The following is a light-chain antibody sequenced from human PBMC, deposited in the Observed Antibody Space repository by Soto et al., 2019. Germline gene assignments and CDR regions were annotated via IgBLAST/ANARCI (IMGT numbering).Light chain of an antibody. J-gene: IGKJ1*01. CDR2: GAS. CDR3: QQYDTSPRT. Sequence: IVLTQSPVTLSLSPGERGTLSCRASQSVGTSLAWYQQKPGQAPRLLIYGASNRATGIPDRFSGSGSGTDFSLTINRLEPEDSAVYYCQQYDTSPRTFGQGTKVDIK. V-gene: IGKV3-20*01. CDR1: QSVGTS.